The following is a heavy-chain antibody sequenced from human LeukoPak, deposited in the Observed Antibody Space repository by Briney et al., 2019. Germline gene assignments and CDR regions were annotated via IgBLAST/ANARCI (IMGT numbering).Heavy chain of an antibody. Sequence: SETLSLTCTVSDGSISSNSYYWGWIRQPPGKGLESIGTMYYSGSTFYNPSLKSRVTMSVDTSKNQFSLKLSSVTAADTAVYYCARLRVGAFDYWGQGTLVTVSS. CDR1: DGSISSNSYY. J-gene: IGHJ4*02. CDR2: MYYSGST. V-gene: IGHV4-39*07. D-gene: IGHD1-26*01. CDR3: ARLRVGAFDY.